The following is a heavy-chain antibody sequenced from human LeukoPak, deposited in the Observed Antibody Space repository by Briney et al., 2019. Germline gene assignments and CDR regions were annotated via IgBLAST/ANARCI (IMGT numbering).Heavy chain of an antibody. Sequence: PSETLSLTCTVSGGSISTYYWSWIRQPPGKGLEWIGYIYYSGSTNYNPSLKSRVTISVDTSKNQFSLKLSSVTAADTAVYYCAREVRWLQSYWFDPWGQGTLVTVSS. CDR1: GGSISTYY. V-gene: IGHV4-59*08. D-gene: IGHD5-24*01. J-gene: IGHJ5*02. CDR3: AREVRWLQSYWFDP. CDR2: IYYSGST.